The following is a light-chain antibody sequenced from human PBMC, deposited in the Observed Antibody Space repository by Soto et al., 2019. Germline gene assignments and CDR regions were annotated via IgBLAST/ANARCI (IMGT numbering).Light chain of an antibody. CDR2: DVS. Sequence: QSALTQPASVSGSPGQSITISCTGTSSDVGGYNYVSWYQQHPGKAPKLMIYDVSNRPSGVSNRFSGSKSGNTASLTISGLQAEDEADYYCSSYTSSSTRAIGGGTKVTVL. J-gene: IGLJ2*01. CDR3: SSYTSSSTRA. V-gene: IGLV2-14*01. CDR1: SSDVGGYNY.